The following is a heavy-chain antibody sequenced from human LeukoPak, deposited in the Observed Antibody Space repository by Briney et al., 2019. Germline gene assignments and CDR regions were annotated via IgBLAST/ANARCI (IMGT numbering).Heavy chain of an antibody. CDR1: GFTFNTYW. CDR2: INQDGSEK. Sequence: GGSLRLSCAASGFTFNTYWMTWVRQAPGKGLEWVASINQDGSEKYYVDSMKGRFTISRDNAQNSLYLLMNSLTAEDTAVYYCARRSGADYWGQGILVTVSS. J-gene: IGHJ4*02. V-gene: IGHV3-7*01. CDR3: ARRSGADY.